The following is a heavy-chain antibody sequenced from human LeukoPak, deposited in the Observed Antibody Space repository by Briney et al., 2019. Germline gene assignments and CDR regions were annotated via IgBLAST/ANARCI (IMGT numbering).Heavy chain of an antibody. CDR2: ISSSSTSI. CDR1: GFTFSSYS. Sequence: TGGSLRLSCAASGFTFSSYSMNWVRQAPGKGLEWVSSISSSSTSIYYADSVKGRFTISRDNAQSSLYLQMNSLRVEDTAVYYCARDRRDCSSSTCYFDYWGQGTLVTVSS. J-gene: IGHJ4*02. V-gene: IGHV3-21*01. D-gene: IGHD2-2*01. CDR3: ARDRRDCSSSTCYFDY.